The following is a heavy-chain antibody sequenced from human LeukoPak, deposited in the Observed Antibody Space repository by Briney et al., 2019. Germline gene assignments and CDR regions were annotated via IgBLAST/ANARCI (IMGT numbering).Heavy chain of an antibody. CDR3: ARAAYRGSYAFDI. J-gene: IGHJ3*02. V-gene: IGHV3-11*06. CDR2: ISSSSSYI. D-gene: IGHD3-10*01. Sequence: PGGSLRLSCAASGFTFSDYYMSWIRQAPGKGLEWVSYISSSSSYIYYADSVKGRFTISRDNAKNSLYLQMNSLRAEDTAVYYCARAAYRGSYAFDIWGQGTMVTVSS. CDR1: GFTFSDYY.